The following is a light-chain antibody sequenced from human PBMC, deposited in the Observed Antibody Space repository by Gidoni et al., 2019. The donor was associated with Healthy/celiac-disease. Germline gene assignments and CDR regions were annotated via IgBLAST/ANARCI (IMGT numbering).Light chain of an antibody. Sequence: QSVLTQPHSVSVAPGQRVTISCTGSSSNIGAGYDVHWYQQLPGTAPKLLIYGNSNRPSGVPDRFSGSKSGTSASLAITGLQAEDEADYYCQSYDSSLAVFGGGTKLTVL. CDR3: QSYDSSLAV. V-gene: IGLV1-40*01. J-gene: IGLJ3*02. CDR1: SSNIGAGYD. CDR2: GNS.